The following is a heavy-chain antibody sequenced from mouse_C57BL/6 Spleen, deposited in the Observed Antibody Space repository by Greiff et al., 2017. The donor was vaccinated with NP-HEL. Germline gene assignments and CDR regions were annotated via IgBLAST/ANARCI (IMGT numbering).Heavy chain of an antibody. CDR1: GFTFSSYA. CDR3: TRGDTTVVADY. CDR2: ISSGGDYI. Sequence: EVKLMESGEGLVKPGGSLKLSCAASGFTFSSYAMSWVRQTPEKRLEWVAYISSGGDYIYYAVTVKGRFTISRDNARNTLYLQMSSLKSEDTAMYYCTRGDTTVVADYWGQGTTLTVSS. J-gene: IGHJ2*01. V-gene: IGHV5-9-1*02. D-gene: IGHD1-1*01.